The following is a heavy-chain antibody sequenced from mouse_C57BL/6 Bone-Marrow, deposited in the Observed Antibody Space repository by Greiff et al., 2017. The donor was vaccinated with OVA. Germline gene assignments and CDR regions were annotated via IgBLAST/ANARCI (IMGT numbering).Heavy chain of an antibody. J-gene: IGHJ2*01. CDR2: IHPNSGST. D-gene: IGHD2-5*01. V-gene: IGHV1-64*01. Sequence: QVQLQQPGAELVKPGASVKLSCKASGYTFTSYWMHWLKQRPGQGLEWIGMIHPNSGSTNYNEKFKSKATLTVDKSSSTAYMQLSSLTSEDSAVYYCASLSNGELLDYWGQGTTLTVSS. CDR3: ASLSNGELLDY. CDR1: GYTFTSYW.